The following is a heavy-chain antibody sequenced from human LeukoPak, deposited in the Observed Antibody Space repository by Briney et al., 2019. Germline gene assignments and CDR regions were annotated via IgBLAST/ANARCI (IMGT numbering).Heavy chain of an antibody. CDR2: ISAYNGNT. D-gene: IGHD3-9*01. V-gene: IGHV1-18*01. CDR1: GYTFTSYG. Sequence: ASVKVSCKASGYTFTSYGISWVRQAPGQGLEWMGWISAYNGNTSYAQKLQGRVIMTTDTSTSTAYMELRSLRSDDTAVYYCARDRVVYYDILTGYPSHYYGMDVWGQGTTVTVSS. CDR3: ARDRVVYYDILTGYPSHYYGMDV. J-gene: IGHJ6*02.